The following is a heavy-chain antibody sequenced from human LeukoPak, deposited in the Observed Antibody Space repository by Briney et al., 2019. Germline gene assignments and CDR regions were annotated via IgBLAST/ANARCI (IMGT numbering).Heavy chain of an antibody. CDR1: GGSISSYY. J-gene: IGHJ3*02. Sequence: SETLSLTCTVSGGSISSYYWSWIRQPPGKGLEWIGYIYYSGSTNYNPSLKSRVTVSMDTSKNQFSLEMSSVTAADTAVYYCTRGWSSAGAFDIWGQGKMVTVSS. V-gene: IGHV4-59*08. CDR3: TRGWSSAGAFDI. D-gene: IGHD6-19*01. CDR2: IYYSGST.